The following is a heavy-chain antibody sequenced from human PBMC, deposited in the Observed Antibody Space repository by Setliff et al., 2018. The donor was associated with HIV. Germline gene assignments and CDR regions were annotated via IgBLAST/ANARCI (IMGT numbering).Heavy chain of an antibody. CDR1: GGSFSDYY. J-gene: IGHJ4*01. Sequence: SETLSLTCAVYGGSFSDYYWSWIRQPPGKGLEWIGSMYYTGSTSYNPSLKSRVTMSVDTSKNQFSLKLRSVTAADTAVYYCASETVSGTIDYWGQGTLVTVSS. V-gene: IGHV4-34*10. CDR3: ASETVSGTIDY. CDR2: MYYTGST. D-gene: IGHD6-19*01.